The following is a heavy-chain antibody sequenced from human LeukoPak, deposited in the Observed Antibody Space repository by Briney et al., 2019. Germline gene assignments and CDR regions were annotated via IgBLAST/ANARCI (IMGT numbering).Heavy chain of an antibody. D-gene: IGHD6-19*01. CDR1: GCSFSDHY. V-gene: IGHV3-72*01. CDR2: TRNKANSYTT. J-gene: IGHJ4*02. CDR3: RLVLNY. Sequence: GGSLSLSCAASGCSFSDHYMYWGRQAPAKGMEWDGRTRNKANSYTTEYAASVKGRFTISRDDSKNSLYLQMNSLETEDTAVYYCRLVLNYWGQGTLVTVSS.